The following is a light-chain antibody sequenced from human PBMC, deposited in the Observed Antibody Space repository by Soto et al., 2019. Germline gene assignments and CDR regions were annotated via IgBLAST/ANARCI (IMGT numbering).Light chain of an antibody. Sequence: QSALTHPAYVSGSPGQSITISCSGTISDFVLYNYVSWYQQHPGKAPKLMIYGVNNRPSGVSNRFSGSKSGNTASLTISGLQAEDEADYYCSSYTTSSALQVFGTGTKVTVL. V-gene: IGLV2-14*01. CDR2: GVN. J-gene: IGLJ1*01. CDR1: ISDFVLYNY. CDR3: SSYTTSSALQV.